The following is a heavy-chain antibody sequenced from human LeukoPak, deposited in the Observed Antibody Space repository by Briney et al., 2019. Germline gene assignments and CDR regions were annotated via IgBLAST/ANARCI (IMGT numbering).Heavy chain of an antibody. CDR1: GYPFTSFG. V-gene: IGHV1-18*01. CDR3: ARGSYGEVAFDI. CDR2: ISGNKGDT. Sequence: ASVKVSCKASGYPFTSFGIGWVRQAPGQGLEWMGCISGNKGDTIYAQKVQGRVTMTTDRSTSTTYMELRSLRPDDTAVYYCARGSYGEVAFDIWGQGTMVTVSS. J-gene: IGHJ3*02. D-gene: IGHD4-17*01.